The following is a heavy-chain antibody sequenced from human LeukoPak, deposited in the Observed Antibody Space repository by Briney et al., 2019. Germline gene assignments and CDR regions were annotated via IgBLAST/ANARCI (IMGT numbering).Heavy chain of an antibody. CDR2: ISGSGGSS. Sequence: PGGSLRLSCTASGFTFSSYATSWVRQAPGKGLEWVSAISGSGGSSYYADSVKGRFTISRDNSKNTLYLQMNSLRAEDTAVYYCAREYNYDLDVWGKGTTVTVPS. CDR1: GFTFSSYA. CDR3: AREYNYDLDV. J-gene: IGHJ6*04. V-gene: IGHV3-23*01.